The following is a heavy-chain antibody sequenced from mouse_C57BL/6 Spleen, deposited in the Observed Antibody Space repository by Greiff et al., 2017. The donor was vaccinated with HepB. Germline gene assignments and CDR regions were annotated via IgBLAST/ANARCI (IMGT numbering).Heavy chain of an antibody. CDR1: GYSITSGYY. D-gene: IGHD4-1*01. V-gene: IGHV3-6*01. J-gene: IGHJ4*01. Sequence: EVQLQESGPGLVKPSQSLSLTCSVTGYSITSGYYWNWIRQFPGNKLEWMGYISYDGSNNYNPSLKNRISITRDTSKNQFFLKLNSVTTEDTATYYCARGPGTIYYAMDYWGQGTSVTVSS. CDR3: ARGPGTIYYAMDY. CDR2: ISYDGSN.